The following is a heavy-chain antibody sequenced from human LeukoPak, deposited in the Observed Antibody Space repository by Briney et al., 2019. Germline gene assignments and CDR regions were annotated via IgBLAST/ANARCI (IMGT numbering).Heavy chain of an antibody. CDR1: GGSFSGYY. D-gene: IGHD5-12*01. CDR3: ARGGYSGYPPDY. Sequence: SETLSLTCAVYGGSFSGYYWSWIRQPPGKGLEWIGEINHSGSTNYNPSLKSRATISVDTSKNQFSLKLSSVTAADTAVYYCARGGYSGYPPDYWGQGTLVTVSS. V-gene: IGHV4-34*01. CDR2: INHSGST. J-gene: IGHJ4*02.